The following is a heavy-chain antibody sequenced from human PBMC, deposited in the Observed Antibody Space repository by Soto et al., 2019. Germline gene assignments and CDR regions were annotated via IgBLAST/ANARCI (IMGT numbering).Heavy chain of an antibody. Sequence: SVKVSCKASGGTFSSYAISWVRQATGQGLEWMGGIIPIFGTANYAQKFQGRVTITADESTSTAYMELSSLRSEDTAVYYCAREVHSSGYNDAFDIWCQGTMVTVSS. D-gene: IGHD6-19*01. J-gene: IGHJ3*02. V-gene: IGHV1-69*13. CDR1: GGTFSSYA. CDR2: IIPIFGTA. CDR3: AREVHSSGYNDAFDI.